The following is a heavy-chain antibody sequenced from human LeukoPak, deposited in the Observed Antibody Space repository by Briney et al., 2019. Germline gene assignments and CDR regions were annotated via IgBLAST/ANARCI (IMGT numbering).Heavy chain of an antibody. CDR3: ARDGQSAYCYGMDV. CDR2: IYSGGSA. Sequence: GGSLRLSCAASGFTVSSNYMSWVRQAPGKGLEWVSVIYSGGSAYYADSVKGRFTISRDNSKNTLYLQMNNLRAEDTAVYYCARDGQSAYCYGMDVWGQGTTVTVSS. D-gene: IGHD3/OR15-3a*01. J-gene: IGHJ6*02. CDR1: GFTVSSNY. V-gene: IGHV3-53*01.